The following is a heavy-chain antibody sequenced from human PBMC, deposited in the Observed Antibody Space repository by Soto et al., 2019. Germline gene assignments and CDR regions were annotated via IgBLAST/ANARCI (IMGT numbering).Heavy chain of an antibody. J-gene: IGHJ4*02. D-gene: IGHD1-26*01. CDR2: INPSSGTT. CDR1: GYIFIHCF. CDR3: ARSLGETTSLFDY. V-gene: IGHV1-46*01. Sequence: QVQLVQSGAEMKQPGASVKLSCQASGYIFIHCFMHWVRQAPGQGLEWMGGINPSSGTTTYAQKFQGRVTVTRDTSTSTVYMELSSLGSGDTAMYYCARSLGETTSLFDYLGQGRLVTVSA.